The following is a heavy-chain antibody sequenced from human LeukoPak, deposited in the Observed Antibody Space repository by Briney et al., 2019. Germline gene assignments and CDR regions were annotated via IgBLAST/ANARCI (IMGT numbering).Heavy chain of an antibody. CDR2: INHSGST. J-gene: IGHJ3*02. CDR1: GGSFSGYY. V-gene: IGHV4-34*01. Sequence: SQTLSLTCAVYGGSFSGYYWSWIRQPPGKGLEWIGEINHSGSTNYNPSLKSRVTISVDTSKNQFSLKLSSVTAADTAVYYCARGGGRIVVVTASLPFDIWGQGTMVTVSS. D-gene: IGHD2-21*02. CDR3: ARGGGRIVVVTASLPFDI.